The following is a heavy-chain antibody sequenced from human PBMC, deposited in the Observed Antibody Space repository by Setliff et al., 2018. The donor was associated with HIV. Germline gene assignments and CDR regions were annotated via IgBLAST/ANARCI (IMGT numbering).Heavy chain of an antibody. J-gene: IGHJ4*02. CDR1: GGSISSHF. CDR2: VSYSGST. V-gene: IGHV4-59*11. CDR3: FLFYDDRSGFYWD. D-gene: IGHD3-22*01. Sequence: PSETLSLTCTVSGGSISSHFWSWIRQPPGKGLEWIGTVSYSGSTNYNPSLKSRVTISIDTSKNQFSLKLKSVTAADTAVYYCFLFYDDRSGFYWDWGQGTPVTVSS.